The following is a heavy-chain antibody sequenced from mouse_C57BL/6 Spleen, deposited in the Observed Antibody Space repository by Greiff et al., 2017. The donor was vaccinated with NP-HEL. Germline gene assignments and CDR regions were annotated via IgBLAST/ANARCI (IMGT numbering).Heavy chain of an antibody. Sequence: VQLQQSGPELVKPGASVKISCKASGYAFSSSWMNWVKQRPGKGLEWIGRIYPGDGGTNYNGKFKGKATLTADKSSSTAYMQLSSLTSEDSAVYFCARGHYYAMDYWGQGTSVTVSS. CDR3: ARGHYYAMDY. J-gene: IGHJ4*01. CDR1: GYAFSSSW. V-gene: IGHV1-82*01. CDR2: IYPGDGGT.